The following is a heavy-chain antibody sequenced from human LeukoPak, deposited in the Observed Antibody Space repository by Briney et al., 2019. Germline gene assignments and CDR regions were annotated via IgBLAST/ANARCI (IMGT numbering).Heavy chain of an antibody. D-gene: IGHD2-2*01. CDR1: GGSFSSYA. Sequence: SVKVSCKASGGSFSSYAISWVRQAPGQGLEWMGGIIPIFGTANYAQKFQDRVTITAVESMSTVYMELSSLRSEDTAVYYCARSRCSDSTSCYYFFFFDSWGQGSLVTVSS. CDR3: ARSRCSDSTSCYYFFFFDS. CDR2: IIPIFGTA. V-gene: IGHV1-69*13. J-gene: IGHJ4*02.